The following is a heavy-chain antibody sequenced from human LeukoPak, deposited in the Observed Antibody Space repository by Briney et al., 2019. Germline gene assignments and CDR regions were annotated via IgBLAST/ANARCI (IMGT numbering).Heavy chain of an antibody. D-gene: IGHD4-23*01. CDR2: IRYDGSEI. J-gene: IGHJ4*02. CDR3: AKGLVGNSVGDYFDY. CDR1: GCTLSAYA. V-gene: IGHV3-30*02. Sequence: PGGSLRLSSAASGCTLSAYAMHWVRQAPGKGLEWVAFIRYDGSEIYYADSVKGRFTISRDNSKNTVYLQMSSLRAEDTAVYYCAKGLVGNSVGDYFDYWGQGTLVTVSS.